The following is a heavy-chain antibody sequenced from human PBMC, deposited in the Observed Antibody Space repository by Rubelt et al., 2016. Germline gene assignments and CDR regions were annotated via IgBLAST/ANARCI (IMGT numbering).Heavy chain of an antibody. CDR1: GFNFSSYA. Sequence: ESGGGLVQPGGSMRLSCAASGFNFSSYAMHWVRQAPGKGLEWVAVTSIDGRITYYAGSVKGRFTISRDTSQNTLYLQMNSLRAEETAVYYCARDLTLDRPDYFDCWGQGTLVTVSS. J-gene: IGHJ4*02. CDR2: TSIDGRIT. CDR3: ARDLTLDRPDYFDC. V-gene: IGHV3-30*04. D-gene: IGHD1-1*01.